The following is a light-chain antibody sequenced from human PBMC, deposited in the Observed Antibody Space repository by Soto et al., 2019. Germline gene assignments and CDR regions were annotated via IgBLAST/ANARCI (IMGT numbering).Light chain of an antibody. J-gene: IGLJ3*02. V-gene: IGLV1-47*02. Sequence: QSVLTQPPSVSGTPGQGVTISCSGGSSNIATNYVYWYQLLPGTAPNLVIFSNTIRPPRVPDRFSGYKSGASASLVISGLRSEDEADYFCASWDDTLFGWVFGGGTKVTVL. CDR1: SSNIATNY. CDR2: SNT. CDR3: ASWDDTLFGWV.